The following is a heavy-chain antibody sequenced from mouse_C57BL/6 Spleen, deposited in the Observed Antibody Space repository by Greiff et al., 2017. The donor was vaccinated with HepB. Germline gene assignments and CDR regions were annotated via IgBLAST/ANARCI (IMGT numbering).Heavy chain of an antibody. V-gene: IGHV1-22*01. J-gene: IGHJ2*01. CDR2: INPNNGGT. Sequence: EVQLVESGPELVKPGASVKMSCKASGYTFTDYNMHWVKQSHGKSLEWIGYINPNNGGTSYNQKFKGKATLTVNKSSSTAYMELRSLTSEDSAVYYCARGYYYGSGDYWGQGTTLTVSS. CDR1: GYTFTDYN. CDR3: ARGYYYGSGDY. D-gene: IGHD1-1*01.